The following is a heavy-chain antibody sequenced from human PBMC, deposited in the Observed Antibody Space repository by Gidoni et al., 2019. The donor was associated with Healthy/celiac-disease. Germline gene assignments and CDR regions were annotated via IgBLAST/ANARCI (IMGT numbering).Heavy chain of an antibody. V-gene: IGHV4-38-2*01. D-gene: IGHD3-22*01. J-gene: IGHJ3*02. Sequence: QVQLQESGPGLVKPSETLSLTCAVSGYSISSGYYWGWIRQPPGKGLEWIGSIYHSGSTYYNPSIKSRVTISVDTSKNQFSLKLSSVTAADTAVYYCARVSVTMIVVVTTAFDIWGQGTMVTVSS. CDR3: ARVSVTMIVVVTTAFDI. CDR1: GYSISSGYY. CDR2: IYHSGST.